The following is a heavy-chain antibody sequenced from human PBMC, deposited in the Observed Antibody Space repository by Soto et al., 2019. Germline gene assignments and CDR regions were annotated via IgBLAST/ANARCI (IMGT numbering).Heavy chain of an antibody. Sequence: QVQLVQSGAEVKKPGSSVKVSCKASGGTFSSYAISWVRQAPGQGLEWMGGIIPIFGTANYAQKFQGRVTITADESTSTAYMELSRLRSEDTAVYYCARKLYYETGGHFDYWGQGTLVTVSS. CDR3: ARKLYYETGGHFDY. CDR2: IIPIFGTA. D-gene: IGHD3-22*01. V-gene: IGHV1-69*01. J-gene: IGHJ4*02. CDR1: GGTFSSYA.